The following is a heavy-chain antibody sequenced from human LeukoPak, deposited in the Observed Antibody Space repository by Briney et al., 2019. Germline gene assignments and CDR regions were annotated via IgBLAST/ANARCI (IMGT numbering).Heavy chain of an antibody. CDR1: GGTFSSYA. CDR2: IIPILGIA. Sequence: GASVKVSCKASGGTFSSYAISWVRQAPEQGLEWMGRIIPILGIANYAQKFQGRVTITADKSTRTAYMELSSLRSEDTAVYYCARGLYSNYFDYWGQGTLVTVSS. CDR3: ARGLYSNYFDY. D-gene: IGHD4-11*01. V-gene: IGHV1-69*04. J-gene: IGHJ4*02.